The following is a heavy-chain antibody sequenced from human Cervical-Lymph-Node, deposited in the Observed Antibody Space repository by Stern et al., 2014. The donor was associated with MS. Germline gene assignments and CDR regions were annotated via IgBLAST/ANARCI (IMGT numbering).Heavy chain of an antibody. CDR1: RDSFTHYW. CDR2: ILPGDSDT. Sequence: EVQLVQSGAEVKKPGESLKISCKASRDSFTHYWIGWVRQMPGKGLEWMGIILPGDSDTKYRPSFEGQVPFSVDRSTSTAYLQWSSLKASDTAIYYCARHHGHSPTPFDSWGQGTRVTVSS. CDR3: ARHHGHSPTPFDS. J-gene: IGHJ4*02. D-gene: IGHD5-24*01. V-gene: IGHV5-51*01.